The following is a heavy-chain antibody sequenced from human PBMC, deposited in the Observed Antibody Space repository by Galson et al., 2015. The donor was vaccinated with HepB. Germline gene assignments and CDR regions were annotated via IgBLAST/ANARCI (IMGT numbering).Heavy chain of an antibody. CDR2: ISTNGATI. V-gene: IGHV3-48*01. D-gene: IGHD4/OR15-4a*01. CDR3: ATAKFGIGAYWTFDI. CDR1: GFTFSSYT. Sequence: SLRLSCAASGFTFSSYTMNWVRQTPGKGLQWVSYISTNGATIHYADSVKGRFTIARDKAKNTMWLQMNSLRAEDTAVYYCATAKFGIGAYWTFDICGQGKLVTVSS. J-gene: IGHJ3*02.